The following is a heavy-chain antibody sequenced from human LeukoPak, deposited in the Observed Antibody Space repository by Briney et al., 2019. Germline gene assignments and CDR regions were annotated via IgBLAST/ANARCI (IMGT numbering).Heavy chain of an antibody. J-gene: IGHJ4*02. Sequence: VGSLRLSCAASGFAFNADWMSWVRQAPGKGLEWVANINRNGSEKYYVDSVKGRFTISRDNAKNSLYLQMNALTVEDTAVYYCARDLGGGPPGYWGQGTLVSVSS. CDR1: GFAFNADW. D-gene: IGHD4-23*01. CDR3: ARDLGGGPPGY. V-gene: IGHV3-7*01. CDR2: INRNGSEK.